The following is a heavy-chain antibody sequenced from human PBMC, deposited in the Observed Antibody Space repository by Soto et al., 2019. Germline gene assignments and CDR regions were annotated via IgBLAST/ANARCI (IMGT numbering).Heavy chain of an antibody. CDR1: GASISSTSSNDW. Sequence: QVQLQESGPGLVKPSGTLSLTCTVSGASISSTSSNDWWSWVRQPPGKGLEWIWEIYHSGSTNYNPSLKSRVTMSVDKAQTQCSLRWSSVTAADTAVYYCAKMLGATLVDYWGQGSLVTVSS. D-gene: IGHD1-26*01. CDR3: AKMLGATLVDY. J-gene: IGHJ4*02. CDR2: IYHSGST. V-gene: IGHV4-4*02.